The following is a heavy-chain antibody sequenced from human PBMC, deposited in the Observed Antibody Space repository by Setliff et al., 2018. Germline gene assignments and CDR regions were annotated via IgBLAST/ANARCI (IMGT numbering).Heavy chain of an antibody. D-gene: IGHD3-3*01. J-gene: IGHJ6*03. V-gene: IGHV4-39*07. CDR3: ARVSGFLYVDV. Sequence: PSETLSLTCIVSGGSMSRSNYYWGWIRQSPGKGVEWVGSIYYHSGYPYYNPSLKSRVTISVDTTKNQFSLKLTSVTAADTAVYYCARVSGFLYVDVWGKGTTVTVSS. CDR2: IYYHSGYP. CDR1: GGSMSRSNYY.